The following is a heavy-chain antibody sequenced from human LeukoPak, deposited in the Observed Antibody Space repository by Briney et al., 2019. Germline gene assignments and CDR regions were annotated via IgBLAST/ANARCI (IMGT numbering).Heavy chain of an antibody. Sequence: GGSLRLSCAASGFTFSSYWMHWVRQAPGKGLVWVSRINSDGSSTSYADSVKGRFTISRDNAKNTLYLQMNSLRAEDTAVYYCARRTVAAPNWFDPWGQGTLVTVSS. CDR1: GFTFSSYW. V-gene: IGHV3-74*01. D-gene: IGHD6-19*01. J-gene: IGHJ5*02. CDR3: ARRTVAAPNWFDP. CDR2: INSDGSST.